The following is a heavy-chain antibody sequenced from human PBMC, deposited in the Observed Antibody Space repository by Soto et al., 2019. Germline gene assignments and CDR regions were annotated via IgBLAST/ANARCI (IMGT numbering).Heavy chain of an antibody. D-gene: IGHD6-13*01. CDR2: ISGSGGST. CDR1: GCPFSSYA. Sequence: GGSLRLSCASSGCPFSSYAMSWVRQAPGKGLEWVSAISGSGGSTYYADSVKGRFTISRDNSENTLYLQMNSLRAEDTAVYYCAKDPWPLIAAAGRDYFDYWGQGTLVTVSS. CDR3: AKDPWPLIAAAGRDYFDY. V-gene: IGHV3-23*01. J-gene: IGHJ4*02.